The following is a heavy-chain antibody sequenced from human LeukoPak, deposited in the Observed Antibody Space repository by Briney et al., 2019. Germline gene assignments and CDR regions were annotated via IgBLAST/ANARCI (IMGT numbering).Heavy chain of an antibody. V-gene: IGHV4-30-2*01. CDR2: IYHSGST. J-gene: IGHJ3*02. Sequence: SETLSLTCTVSGGSISSGGYYWSWIRQPPGKGLEWIGYIYHSGSTYYNPSLRGRVTISVDTSKNQFSLKLRSVTAADTAVYYCARREAQPMWGQGTMVTVSS. D-gene: IGHD2-2*01. CDR1: GGSISSGGYY. CDR3: ARREAQPM.